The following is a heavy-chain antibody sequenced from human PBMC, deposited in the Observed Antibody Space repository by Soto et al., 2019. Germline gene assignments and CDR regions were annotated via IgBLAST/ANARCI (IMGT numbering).Heavy chain of an antibody. CDR1: GYTFTSYG. V-gene: IGHV1-18*01. CDR3: ARVEGSIGVYGMDV. Sequence: QVQLVQSGAEVKKPGASVKVSCKASGYTFTSYGISWVRQAPGQGLEWMGWISAYNGNTNYAQKFQGRVTMTTDTSTSTAYMELRCLRSDDTAVFYCARVEGSIGVYGMDVWGQGTTVTVSS. CDR2: ISAYNGNT. J-gene: IGHJ6*02. D-gene: IGHD3-3*01.